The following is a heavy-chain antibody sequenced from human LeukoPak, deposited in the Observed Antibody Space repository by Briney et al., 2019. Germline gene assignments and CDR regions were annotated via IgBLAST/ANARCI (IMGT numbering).Heavy chain of an antibody. CDR2: ISSSGSTI. Sequence: PGGSLRLSCAASGFTFSSYEMNWVRQAPGKGLEWVSYISSSGSTIYYADSVKGRFTISRDNAKSSLYLQMNSLRAEDTAVYYCARDWKVAAAGMGGFDYWGQGTLVTVSS. CDR3: ARDWKVAAAGMGGFDY. J-gene: IGHJ4*02. CDR1: GFTFSSYE. V-gene: IGHV3-48*03. D-gene: IGHD6-13*01.